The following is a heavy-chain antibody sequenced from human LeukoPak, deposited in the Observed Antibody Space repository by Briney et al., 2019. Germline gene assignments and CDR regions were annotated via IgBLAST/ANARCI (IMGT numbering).Heavy chain of an antibody. D-gene: IGHD6-19*01. CDR2: ISSSGSTI. CDR3: ARDLPLAVAGTDY. CDR1: GGSFSGYY. J-gene: IGHJ4*02. Sequence: LSLTCAVYGGSFSGYYWSWIRQAPGKGLEWVSYISSSGSTIYYADSVKGRFTISRDNAKNSLYLQMNSLRTEDTAVYYCARDLPLAVAGTDYWGQGTLVTVSS. V-gene: IGHV3-11*01.